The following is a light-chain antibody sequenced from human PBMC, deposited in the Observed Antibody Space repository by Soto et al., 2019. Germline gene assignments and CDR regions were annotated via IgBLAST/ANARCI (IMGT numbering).Light chain of an antibody. CDR1: QSISSW. CDR2: DAS. Sequence: DILMTQSPSVLSASVGDRVTITCRASQSISSWLAWYQQKPGKAPKLLIYDASSLESGVPSRFSGSGSGTEFTLTISSLQPDDFATYYCQQYNSYSRTFGQGTKVDTK. V-gene: IGKV1-5*01. J-gene: IGKJ1*01. CDR3: QQYNSYSRT.